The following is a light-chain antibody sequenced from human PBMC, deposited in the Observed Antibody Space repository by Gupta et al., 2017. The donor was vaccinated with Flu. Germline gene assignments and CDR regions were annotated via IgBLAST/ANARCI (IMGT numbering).Light chain of an antibody. Sequence: QSVLTQPPSTSGTPGHRVPFSCPECNSNIGINYVYWYQQLPGAAPTLIIYQSNQRPSGVPDRCSGSKSGTSASLVISGRRSEDEAEYYCATWDDSLSAVVFGGGTKLTVL. CDR3: ATWDDSLSAVV. CDR1: NSNIGINY. J-gene: IGLJ2*01. CDR2: QSN. V-gene: IGLV1-47*01.